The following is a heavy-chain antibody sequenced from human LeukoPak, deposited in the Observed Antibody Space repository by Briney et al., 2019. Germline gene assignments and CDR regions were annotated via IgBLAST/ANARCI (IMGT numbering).Heavy chain of an antibody. CDR1: DFTFSTYA. Sequence: GGSLRLSCAASDFTFSTYAMSWVRQAPGKGLEWVSTIRGGGDATYYADSVKGRFTISRDNSKNTLYLQMNSLRAGDTAVYYCAKDMRHTDYWGQGTLVTVSS. CDR3: AKDMRHTDY. J-gene: IGHJ4*02. D-gene: IGHD2-21*01. V-gene: IGHV3-23*01. CDR2: IRGGGDAT.